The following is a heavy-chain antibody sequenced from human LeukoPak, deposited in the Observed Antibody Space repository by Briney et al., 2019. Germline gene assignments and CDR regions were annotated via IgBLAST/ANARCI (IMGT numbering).Heavy chain of an antibody. D-gene: IGHD6-19*01. CDR3: ARRDISSGWSFDY. J-gene: IGHJ4*02. V-gene: IGHV4-4*07. CDR2: IHTSGST. CDR1: GGSISNYH. Sequence: PSETLSLTCTVSGGSISNYHWSRIRQPAGKGLEWIGQIHTSGSTNYNPPLKSRVSMSVDTTEDQVSLTIRSVTAADTAFYYCARRDISSGWSFDYWGQGTLVTVSS.